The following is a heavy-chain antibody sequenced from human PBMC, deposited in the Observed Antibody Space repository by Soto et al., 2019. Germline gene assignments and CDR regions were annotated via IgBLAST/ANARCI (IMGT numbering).Heavy chain of an antibody. CDR2: ISGSGGST. Sequence: GGSLRLSCAASGFTFSSYAMSWVRQAPGKGLEWVSAISGSGGSTYYADSVKGRFTISRDNSKNTLYLQMNSLRAEDTAVYYYAKAMPGDYSKHLDYWGQGTLVTVS. V-gene: IGHV3-23*01. D-gene: IGHD4-4*01. J-gene: IGHJ4*02. CDR1: GFTFSSYA. CDR3: AKAMPGDYSKHLDY.